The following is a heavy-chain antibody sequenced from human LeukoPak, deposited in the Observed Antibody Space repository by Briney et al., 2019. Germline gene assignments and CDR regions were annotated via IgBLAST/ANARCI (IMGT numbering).Heavy chain of an antibody. CDR1: GGSISSYY. CDR2: IYTSGST. J-gene: IGHJ4*02. V-gene: IGHV4-4*07. CDR3: VREGLGLRFLEWAPYFDY. Sequence: SETLSLTCTVSGGSISSYYWSWIRQPAGKGLEWIGRIYTSGSTNYNPSLKSRVTMSVDTSKNQFSLKLSSVTAADTAVYYCVREGLGLRFLEWAPYFDYWGQGTLVTVSS. D-gene: IGHD3-3*01.